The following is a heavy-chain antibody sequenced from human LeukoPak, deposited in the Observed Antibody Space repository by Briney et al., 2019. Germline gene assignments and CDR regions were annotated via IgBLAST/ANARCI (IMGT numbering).Heavy chain of an antibody. V-gene: IGHV3-48*01. D-gene: IGHD3-22*01. CDR3: ARGLWPYYDSSGYYYVY. CDR2: ISSGSSTV. Sequence: PGGSLRLSCAASGFTFNNCRMNWVRQAPGKGLEWVSYISSGSSTVYYADSVKGRFTISRDNSKNTLFLQMNTLRAEDTAVYYCARGLWPYYDSSGYYYVYWGQGTLVTVSS. J-gene: IGHJ4*02. CDR1: GFTFNNCR.